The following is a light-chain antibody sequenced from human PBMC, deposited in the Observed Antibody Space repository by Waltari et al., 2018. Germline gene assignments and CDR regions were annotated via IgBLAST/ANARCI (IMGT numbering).Light chain of an antibody. V-gene: IGLV3-1*01. Sequence: SYELTQPPSVSVSPGQTASITCPGDKLGDKYACWYQQKPGQSPVLVIYLDSKRPSGIPERFSGSNSGNTATLTISGTQTMDEADYYCQAWDSSTGVFGGGTKLTVL. CDR1: KLGDKY. CDR3: QAWDSSTGV. J-gene: IGLJ2*01. CDR2: LDS.